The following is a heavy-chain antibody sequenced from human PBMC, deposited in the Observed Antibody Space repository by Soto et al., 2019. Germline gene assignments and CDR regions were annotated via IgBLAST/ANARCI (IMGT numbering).Heavy chain of an antibody. Sequence: RASVKVSCKASGGTFSSYAISWVRQAPGQGLEWMGGIIPIFGTANYAQKFQGRVTITADESTSTAYMELSSLRSEDTAVYYCARDLGGARPRNYGMDVWREGTTVTVSS. CDR1: GGTFSSYA. D-gene: IGHD1-26*01. J-gene: IGHJ6*01. CDR3: ARDLGGARPRNYGMDV. CDR2: IIPIFGTA. V-gene: IGHV1-69*13.